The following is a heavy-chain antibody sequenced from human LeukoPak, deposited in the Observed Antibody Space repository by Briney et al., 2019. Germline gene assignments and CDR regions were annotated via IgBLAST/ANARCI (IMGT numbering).Heavy chain of an antibody. CDR2: ISSSSSYI. V-gene: IGHV3-21*01. D-gene: IGHD3-3*01. CDR1: GFTFSNHW. Sequence: PGGSLRLSCAASGFTFSNHWMNWVRQAPGKGLEWVSSISSSSSYIYYADSVKGRFTISRDNAKNSLYLQMNSLRAEDTAVYYCARDSRITIFGVVIRNNWFDPWGQGTLVTVSS. CDR3: ARDSRITIFGVVIRNNWFDP. J-gene: IGHJ5*02.